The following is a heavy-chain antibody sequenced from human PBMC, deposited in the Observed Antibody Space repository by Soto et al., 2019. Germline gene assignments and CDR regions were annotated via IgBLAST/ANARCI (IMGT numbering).Heavy chain of an antibody. J-gene: IGHJ6*02. CDR2: ISAYNGNT. Sequence: QVQLVQSGAEVKKPGASVKVSCKASGYTFTSYGISWVRQAPGQELEWRGWISAYNGNTNYAQKLQGRVTMNTVTSPSTADMELRSLRSADTAVYYCARFVVADDYDYYGMDVWGHGTTVTFSS. CDR1: GYTFTSYG. V-gene: IGHV1-18*04. CDR3: ARFVVADDYDYYGMDV. D-gene: IGHD6-13*01.